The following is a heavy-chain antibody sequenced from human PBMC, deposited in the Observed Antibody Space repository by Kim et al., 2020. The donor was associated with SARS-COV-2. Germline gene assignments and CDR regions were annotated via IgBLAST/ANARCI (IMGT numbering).Heavy chain of an antibody. CDR1: GFTFSSYG. Sequence: GGSLRLSYAASGFTFSSYGMHWVRQAPGKGLEWVAVISYDGSNKYYADSVKGRFTISRDNSKNTLYLQMNSLRAEDTAVYYCAKDLDRGFGESVGYWGQGTLVTVSS. J-gene: IGHJ4*02. CDR2: ISYDGSNK. D-gene: IGHD3-10*01. V-gene: IGHV3-30*18. CDR3: AKDLDRGFGESVGY.